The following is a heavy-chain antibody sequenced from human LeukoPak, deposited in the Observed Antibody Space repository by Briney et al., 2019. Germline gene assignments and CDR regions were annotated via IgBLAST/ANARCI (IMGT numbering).Heavy chain of an antibody. D-gene: IGHD2-2*01. CDR2: INHSGST. CDR3: ARKRIRVDVVPAAKRSDAFDI. CDR1: GGSFSGYY. J-gene: IGHJ3*02. Sequence: SETLSLTCAVYGGSFSGYYWSWIRQPPGKGLEWIGEINHSGSTNYNPSLKSRVTISVDTSKNQFSLKLSSVTAADTAVYYCARKRIRVDVVPAAKRSDAFDIWGQGTMVTVSS. V-gene: IGHV4-34*01.